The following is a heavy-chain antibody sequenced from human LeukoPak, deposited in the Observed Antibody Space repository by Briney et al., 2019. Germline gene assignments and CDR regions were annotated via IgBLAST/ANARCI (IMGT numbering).Heavy chain of an antibody. CDR3: AXXXXIXAXXXXWATRGYFQX. D-gene: IGHD6-6*01. J-gene: IGHJ1*01. CDR1: GGSFSGYY. Sequence: SETLSLTCDVYGGSFSGYYWSWIRQPPGKGLEWIGEXNHSGSTNYNPSLKSRVTISVDTSKTQFSLKRSSVTAADSAVYYSAXXXXIXAXXXXWATRGYFQXXGQXTXVTVXS. CDR2: XNHSGST. V-gene: IGHV4-34*01.